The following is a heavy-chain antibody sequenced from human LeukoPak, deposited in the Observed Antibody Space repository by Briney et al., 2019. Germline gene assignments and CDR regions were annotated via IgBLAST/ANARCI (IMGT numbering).Heavy chain of an antibody. CDR3: AKDAIGYGADSNWFDP. J-gene: IGHJ5*02. Sequence: PGGSLRLSCAASGFTFNNYAMTWVRQAPGKGLEWVSAISGSGGSTYYADSVKGRFTISRDNSKNTLYLQMNSLRAEDTAVYYCAKDAIGYGADSNWFDPWGQGTLVTVSS. CDR1: GFTFNNYA. D-gene: IGHD4-17*01. V-gene: IGHV3-23*01. CDR2: ISGSGGST.